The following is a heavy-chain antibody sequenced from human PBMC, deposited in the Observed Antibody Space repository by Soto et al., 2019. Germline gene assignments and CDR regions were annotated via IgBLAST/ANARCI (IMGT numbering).Heavy chain of an antibody. CDR3: ARHAGGYSGYEFDY. D-gene: IGHD5-12*01. CDR1: GGSISSSRYY. CDR2: IYYSGST. J-gene: IGHJ4*02. Sequence: QLQLQESGPGLVKPSETLSLTCTVSGGSISSSRYYWGWIRQPPGKGLEWIGSIYYSGSTYYNPSLKSRVTISVDTSKNQFSLKLSSVTAADTAVYYCARHAGGYSGYEFDYWGQGTLVTVSS. V-gene: IGHV4-39*01.